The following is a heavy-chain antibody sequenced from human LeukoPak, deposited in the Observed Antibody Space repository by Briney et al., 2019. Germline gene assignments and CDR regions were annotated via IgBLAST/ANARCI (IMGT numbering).Heavy chain of an antibody. D-gene: IGHD1/OR15-1a*01. Sequence: GGSLRLSCAASGFTFSDYYMSWIRQAPGKGLEWVSYISSSGNIIYYADSVKGRFTISRDNAKNSLYLQMNSLRAEDTAVYYCARRRYNWNTIDYWGQGTLVTVSS. CDR2: ISSSGNII. J-gene: IGHJ4*02. CDR3: ARRRYNWNTIDY. V-gene: IGHV3-11*01. CDR1: GFTFSDYY.